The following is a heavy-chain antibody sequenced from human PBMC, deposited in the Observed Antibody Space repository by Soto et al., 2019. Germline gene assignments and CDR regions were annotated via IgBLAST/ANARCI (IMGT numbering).Heavy chain of an antibody. Sequence: GASLKVSCKASGYSFTNIDVSWVRQANGQGLEWMGWMNPGSGDTGYAQKFQGRVTMTRDISIATAYMELSSLRSDDTAIYYCARMETFGSLNWFDPWGQGTLVTVSS. D-gene: IGHD3-16*01. J-gene: IGHJ5*02. CDR1: GYSFTNID. CDR2: MNPGSGDT. V-gene: IGHV1-8*01. CDR3: ARMETFGSLNWFDP.